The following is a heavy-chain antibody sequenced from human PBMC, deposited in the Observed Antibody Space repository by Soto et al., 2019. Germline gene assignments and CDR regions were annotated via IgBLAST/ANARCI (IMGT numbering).Heavy chain of an antibody. Sequence: PSETLSLTCTVSGGSINSHYWSWIRQPPGKGLEWIGYIFSSEYTYYNPPLKSRVTISVDTSKNQFSLRLSSVTAADTAVYHCARHAEATDYWGQGTLVTVSS. CDR3: ARHAEATDY. J-gene: IGHJ4*02. D-gene: IGHD5-12*01. CDR2: IFSSEYT. CDR1: GGSINSHY. V-gene: IGHV4-59*08.